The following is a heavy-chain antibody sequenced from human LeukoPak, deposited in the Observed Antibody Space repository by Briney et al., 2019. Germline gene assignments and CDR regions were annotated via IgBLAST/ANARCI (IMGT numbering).Heavy chain of an antibody. CDR3: ARDSPSRDGYIPAGFDP. Sequence: ASVKVSCKASGDTITAYYIHWLRQAPGQGPEWMGWMHPSSGATSYAQKFQGRVTMTRDTSISTAYMELSRLRSDDTAVYYCARDSPSRDGYIPAGFDPWGQGTLVTVSS. CDR1: GDTITAYY. D-gene: IGHD5-24*01. J-gene: IGHJ5*02. V-gene: IGHV1-2*02. CDR2: MHPSSGAT.